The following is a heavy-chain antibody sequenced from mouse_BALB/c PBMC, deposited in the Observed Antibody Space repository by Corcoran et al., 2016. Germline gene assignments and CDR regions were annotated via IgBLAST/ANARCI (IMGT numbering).Heavy chain of an antibody. J-gene: IGHJ2*01. CDR1: GYSFTSYY. CDR3: ARGGDWEIYYVDY. Sequence: LVKTAASVKISCKASGYSFTSYYMHWVKHSHGKSLEWVGYISCYNGATSYNQKFKGKATCTVDTSSSTAYMQFNSLTSEDSAVYYCARGGDWEIYYVDYGGQGTTLTVSS. D-gene: IGHD4-1*01. V-gene: IGHV1S34*01. CDR2: ISCYNGAT.